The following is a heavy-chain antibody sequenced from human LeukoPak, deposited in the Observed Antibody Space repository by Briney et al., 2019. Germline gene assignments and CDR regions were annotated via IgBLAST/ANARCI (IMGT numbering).Heavy chain of an antibody. D-gene: IGHD2-15*01. Sequence: SETLSLTCAVYGGTFSGYYWNWIRQPPGKGLEWIGEINHSGSTNYNPSLKSRVTISVDTSKNQFSLKLSSVTAADTAVYYCARWVVAADYYYYMDVWGKGTTVTVSS. CDR2: INHSGST. CDR3: ARWVVAADYYYYMDV. CDR1: GGTFSGYY. J-gene: IGHJ6*03. V-gene: IGHV4-34*01.